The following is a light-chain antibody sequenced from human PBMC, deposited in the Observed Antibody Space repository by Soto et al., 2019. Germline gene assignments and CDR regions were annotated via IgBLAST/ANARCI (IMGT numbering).Light chain of an antibody. Sequence: QSALTQPASVSGSPGQAITISCTGTSSDVGGYNYVSWDQHRPGKAPQLIIYEVSYRPSGVSNRFSGSKSGNTASLTISGLQAEDEADYYCSSYTANNTRLFGTGTKLTVI. CDR3: SSYTANNTRL. CDR2: EVS. J-gene: IGLJ1*01. V-gene: IGLV2-14*01. CDR1: SSDVGGYNY.